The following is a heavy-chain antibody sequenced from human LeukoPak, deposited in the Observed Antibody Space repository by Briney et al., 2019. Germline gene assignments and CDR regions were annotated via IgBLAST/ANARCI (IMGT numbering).Heavy chain of an antibody. CDR2: INPNSGGT. CDR1: GGTLSSYA. V-gene: IGHV1-2*02. D-gene: IGHD6-13*01. J-gene: IGHJ5*02. CDR3: ARDRSSSWYVQNWFDP. Sequence: ASVKVSCKASGGTLSSYAISWVRQAPGQGLEWMGWINPNSGGTNYAQKFQGRVTMTRDTSISTAYMELSRLRSDDTAVYYCARDRSSSWYVQNWFDPWGQGTLVTVSS.